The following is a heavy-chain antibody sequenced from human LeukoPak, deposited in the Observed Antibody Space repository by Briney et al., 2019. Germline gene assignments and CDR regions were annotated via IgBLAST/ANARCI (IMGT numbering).Heavy chain of an antibody. CDR2: VRGSGGNT. D-gene: IGHD4-17*01. CDR3: ASLYGDYGFY. Sequence: PGGSLRLSCAASGFTFSSFVLSWVRQAPGKGLEWVSAVRGSGGNTYYADSVQGRFTISRDNAKNSLYLQMNSLRAEDTAVYYCASLYGDYGFYWGQGTLVTVSS. CDR1: GFTFSSFV. J-gene: IGHJ4*02. V-gene: IGHV3-23*01.